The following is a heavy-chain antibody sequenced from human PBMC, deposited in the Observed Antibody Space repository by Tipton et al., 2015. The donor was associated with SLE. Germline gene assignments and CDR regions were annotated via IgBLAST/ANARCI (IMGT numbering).Heavy chain of an antibody. CDR1: GGSISSGGYY. CDR2: IYYSGST. J-gene: IGHJ4*02. D-gene: IGHD7-27*01. CDR3: ARGRTGFDY. V-gene: IGHV4-31*03. Sequence: TLSLTCTVSGGSISSGGYYWSWIRQHPGKGLEWIGYIYYSGSTYYNPSLRSRVAISLDTSKNQFSLKMNSVTAADSAVYYCARGRTGFDYWGQGTLVTVSS.